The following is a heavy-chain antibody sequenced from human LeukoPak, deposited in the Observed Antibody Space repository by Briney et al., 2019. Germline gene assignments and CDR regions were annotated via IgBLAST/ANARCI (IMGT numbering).Heavy chain of an antibody. V-gene: IGHV4-61*02. Sequence: PSQTLSLTCTVSGGSISNLDYYWTWIRQPAGKRLEWIGRIYTSGGTNYNPSLKSRVTMSVDKSKNQISLNLASLTAADTALYYCAGRGSSSGTFDVWGPGTFVTAPS. CDR3: AGRGSSSGTFDV. CDR1: GGSISNLDYY. CDR2: IYTSGGT. J-gene: IGHJ3*01. D-gene: IGHD2-2*01.